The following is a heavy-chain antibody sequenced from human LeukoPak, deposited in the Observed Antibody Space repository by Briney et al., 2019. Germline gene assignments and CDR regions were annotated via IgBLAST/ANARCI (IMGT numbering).Heavy chain of an antibody. Sequence: GGSLRLSCAASGFTFSSYAMSWVRQAPGKGLEWVSAISGSGGSTYYADSVKGRFTISRDNAKNSLYLQMNSLRAEDTAVYYCARDIAVAGGYFDYWGQGTLVTVSS. CDR2: ISGSGGST. V-gene: IGHV3-23*01. CDR1: GFTFSSYA. J-gene: IGHJ4*02. D-gene: IGHD6-19*01. CDR3: ARDIAVAGGYFDY.